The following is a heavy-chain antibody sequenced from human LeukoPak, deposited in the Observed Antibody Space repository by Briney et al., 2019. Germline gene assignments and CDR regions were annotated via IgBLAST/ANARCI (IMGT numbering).Heavy chain of an antibody. J-gene: IGHJ4*02. V-gene: IGHV3-74*01. D-gene: IGHD3-3*01. CDR3: ARDLINYEFWSGLFGY. CDR2: INSDGYST. Sequence: PGGSLRLTCAASGFTFSRYWMHWVRQAPGKGLVWVSRINSDGYSTTYADSVKGRFTISRDNAKNTLYLQMNSLRAEDTAVYYCARDLINYEFWSGLFGYWGQGTLVTVSS. CDR1: GFTFSRYW.